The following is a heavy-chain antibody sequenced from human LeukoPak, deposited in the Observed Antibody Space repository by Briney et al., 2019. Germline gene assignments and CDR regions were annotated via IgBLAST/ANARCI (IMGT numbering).Heavy chain of an antibody. D-gene: IGHD3-22*01. J-gene: IGHJ1*01. Sequence: ASVKVSCKVSGYTLTELSMHWVRQAPGKGLEWMGGFDPEDGETIYAQKFQGRVTMTEDTSTDTAYMELSSLRSEDTAVYYCASKGGSGYYYDLLEYFQHWGQGTLVTVSS. V-gene: IGHV1-24*01. CDR2: FDPEDGET. CDR1: GYTLTELS. CDR3: ASKGGSGYYYDLLEYFQH.